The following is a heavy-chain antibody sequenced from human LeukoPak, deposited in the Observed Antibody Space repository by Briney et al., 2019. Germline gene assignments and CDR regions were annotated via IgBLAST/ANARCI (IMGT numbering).Heavy chain of an antibody. Sequence: GGSLRLSCAASGFTLSNAWMSWVRQAPGKGLEWVGRIKSKTDGGTTDYAAPVKGRFTISRDDSKNTLYLQMNSLKTEDTAVYYCTTVAGRRDGYNNWGQGTLVTVSS. D-gene: IGHD5-24*01. J-gene: IGHJ4*02. V-gene: IGHV3-15*01. CDR1: GFTLSNAW. CDR3: TTVAGRRDGYNN. CDR2: IKSKTDGGTT.